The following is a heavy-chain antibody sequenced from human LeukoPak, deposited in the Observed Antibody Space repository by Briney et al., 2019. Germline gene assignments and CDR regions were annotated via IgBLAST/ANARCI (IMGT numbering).Heavy chain of an antibody. V-gene: IGHV3-30-3*01. CDR1: GFTFSSYA. J-gene: IGHJ4*02. CDR2: ISYDGSNK. CDR3: ARDWSDFWSGYSNY. D-gene: IGHD3-3*01. Sequence: GGSLRLSCAASGFTFSSYAMHWVRQAPGKGLEWVAVISYDGSNKYYADSVKGRFIISRDNSKNTLYLQMSSLRAEDTAVYYCARDWSDFWSGYSNYWGQGTLVTVSS.